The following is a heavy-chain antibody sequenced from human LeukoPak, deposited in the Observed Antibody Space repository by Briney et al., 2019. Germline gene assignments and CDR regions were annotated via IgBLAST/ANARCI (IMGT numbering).Heavy chain of an antibody. CDR1: GYTFTTYG. CDR3: ARGGSVWFSDS. CDR2: INPYNGNT. Sequence: ASVKVSCKASGYTFTTYGIAWVREAPGQGLEWMGWINPYNGNTDFAQKLQGRVTLTTDTSTSTAYMELRSLRSDDTAMYYCARGGSVWFSDSWGQGTLVTVSS. J-gene: IGHJ4*02. V-gene: IGHV1-18*01. D-gene: IGHD6-19*01.